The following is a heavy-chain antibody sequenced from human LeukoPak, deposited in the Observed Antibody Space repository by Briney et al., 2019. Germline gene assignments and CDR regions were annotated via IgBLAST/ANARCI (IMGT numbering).Heavy chain of an antibody. D-gene: IGHD2-2*01. CDR1: GYTFTGYY. CDR3: ARPPSPHSYQLLGY. J-gene: IGHJ4*02. Sequence: ASVKVSCKASGYTFTGYYMHWVRQAPGQGREWMGWINPNSGGTNYAQKFRGRVTMTRDTSISTAYMELSRLRSADTAVYYCARPPSPHSYQLLGYWGQGTLVTVSS. V-gene: IGHV1-2*02. CDR2: INPNSGGT.